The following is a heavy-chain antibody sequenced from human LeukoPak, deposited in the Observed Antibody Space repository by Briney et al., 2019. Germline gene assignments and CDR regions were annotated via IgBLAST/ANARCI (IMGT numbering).Heavy chain of an antibody. V-gene: IGHV5-51*01. CDR2: IYPGDSDT. CDR1: GYSFTSYW. Sequence: GESLKISCKGSGYSFTSYWIGWVRQMPGKGLEWMGIIYPGDSDTRYSPSFQGQVTISADKSISTAYLQWSSLMASDTAMYYCARPYCSSTSCNDAFDIWGQGTMVTVSS. D-gene: IGHD2-2*01. J-gene: IGHJ3*02. CDR3: ARPYCSSTSCNDAFDI.